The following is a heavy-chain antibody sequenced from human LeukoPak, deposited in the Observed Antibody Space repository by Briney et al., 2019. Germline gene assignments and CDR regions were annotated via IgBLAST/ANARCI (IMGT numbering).Heavy chain of an antibody. J-gene: IGHJ6*03. Sequence: PSETLSLTCTVSGGSISGYYLTWIRQPPGKGLEWIGYIYSSGSTKYNPSLKSRVTIPVDTSKNQFSLNLSSVTAADTAVYYCARVTYDSSGYYHTYYYCVDVWGNGTTVTVSS. V-gene: IGHV4-59*01. CDR2: IYSSGST. CDR3: ARVTYDSSGYYHTYYYCVDV. CDR1: GGSISGYY. D-gene: IGHD3-22*01.